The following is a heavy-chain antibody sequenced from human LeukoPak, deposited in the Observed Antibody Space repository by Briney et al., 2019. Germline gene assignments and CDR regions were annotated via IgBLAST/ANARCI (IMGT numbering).Heavy chain of an antibody. CDR2: IYTSGST. Sequence: PSETLSLTCTVSGGSISSGTYYWSWIRQPAGKGLEWIGRIYTSGSTNYNPSLKSRVTISVDTSKNQFSLKLTSVTAADTAVYYCARGLIGGDRTKLYSWFDPWGQGTLVTVSS. D-gene: IGHD1-26*01. V-gene: IGHV4-61*02. CDR3: ARGLIGGDRTKLYSWFDP. J-gene: IGHJ5*02. CDR1: GGSISSGTYY.